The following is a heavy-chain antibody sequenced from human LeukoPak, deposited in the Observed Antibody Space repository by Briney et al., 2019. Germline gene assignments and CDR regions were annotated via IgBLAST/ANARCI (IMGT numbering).Heavy chain of an antibody. CDR2: IYYSGST. Sequence: SETLSLTCTVSGGSISSYYWSWIRQPPGKGLEWFGYIYYSGSTNYNPSLKSRVTISVDTSKNQFSLKLSSVTAADTAVYYCARGNSSGWYDLDYWGQGTLVTVSS. V-gene: IGHV4-59*12. CDR3: ARGNSSGWYDLDY. J-gene: IGHJ4*02. CDR1: GGSISSYY. D-gene: IGHD6-19*01.